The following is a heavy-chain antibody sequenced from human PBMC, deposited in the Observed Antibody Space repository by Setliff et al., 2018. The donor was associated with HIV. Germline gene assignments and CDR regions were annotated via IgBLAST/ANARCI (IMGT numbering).Heavy chain of an antibody. J-gene: IGHJ4*02. V-gene: IGHV3-30*02. CDR3: AKDVVAATDFDY. CDR2: IRYDGSNK. Sequence: GSLRLSCAASGFTFSSYGMHWVRQAPGKGLEWVAFIRYDGSNKYYADSVKGRFTISRDNSKNTLYLQMNSLRAEDTAVYYCAKDVVAATDFDYWGQGTLVTVSS. D-gene: IGHD2-15*01. CDR1: GFTFSSYG.